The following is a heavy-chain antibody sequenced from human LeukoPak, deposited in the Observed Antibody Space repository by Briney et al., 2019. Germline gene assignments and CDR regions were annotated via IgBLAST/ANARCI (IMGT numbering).Heavy chain of an antibody. J-gene: IGHJ4*02. Sequence: PGGSLRLSCAAPGFTFSSYAMSWVRQAPGKGLEWVSAISGSGGSTYYADSVEGRFTISRDNSKNTLYLQMNSLRAEDTAVYYCAKRGVDTAMFFDYWGQGTLVTVSS. CDR3: AKRGVDTAMFFDY. CDR1: GFTFSSYA. D-gene: IGHD5-18*01. V-gene: IGHV3-23*01. CDR2: ISGSGGST.